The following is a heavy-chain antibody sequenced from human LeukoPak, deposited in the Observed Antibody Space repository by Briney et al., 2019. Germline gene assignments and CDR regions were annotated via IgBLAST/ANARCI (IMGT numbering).Heavy chain of an antibody. D-gene: IGHD3-10*01. J-gene: IGHJ4*02. V-gene: IGHV4-28*01. CDR1: GYSITSSSW. CDR3: ARKENVYYYFDY. Sequence: SETLSLTCAVSGYSITSSSWWGWIRQPPGKGLEWIGYIYHSGTTYYNPSLQSRVTMSVDTSKNQFSLKLSSVTAADTAVYYCARKENVYYYFDYWGQGTLVTVSS. CDR2: IYHSGTT.